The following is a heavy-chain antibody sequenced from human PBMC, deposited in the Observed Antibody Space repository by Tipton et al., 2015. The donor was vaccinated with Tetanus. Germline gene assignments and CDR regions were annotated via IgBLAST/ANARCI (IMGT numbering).Heavy chain of an antibody. D-gene: IGHD1-7*01. CDR1: GFSLSTSGVG. V-gene: IGHV2-5*01. CDR3: AHSELELRFDP. CDR2: IYWNDGK. Sequence: LVKPSQTLTLTCTFSGFSLSTSGVGVGWIRQPPGKALEWLALIYWNDGKRYSPSLKSRLTITKDTSKNQVVLTMTNMDPVDTATYYCAHSELELRFDPWGQGTLVTVSS. J-gene: IGHJ5*02.